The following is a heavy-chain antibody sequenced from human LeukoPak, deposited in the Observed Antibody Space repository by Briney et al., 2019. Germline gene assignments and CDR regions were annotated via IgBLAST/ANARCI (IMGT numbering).Heavy chain of an antibody. D-gene: IGHD3-22*01. Sequence: AGGSLRLSCAASGFTFSSYSMNWVRQAPGKGLEWVSSISNSSSYIYYADSVKGRFTISRDNAKNSLYLQMNSLRAEDTAVYYCARGAPKDYYDSSGYYPTIYYYYMDVWGKGTTVTVSS. J-gene: IGHJ6*03. CDR3: ARGAPKDYYDSSGYYPTIYYYYMDV. CDR1: GFTFSSYS. V-gene: IGHV3-21*01. CDR2: ISNSSSYI.